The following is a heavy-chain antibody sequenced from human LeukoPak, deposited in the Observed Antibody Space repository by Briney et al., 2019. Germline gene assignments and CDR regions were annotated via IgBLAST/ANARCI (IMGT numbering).Heavy chain of an antibody. Sequence: ASVKVSCKAFGYTFTGYYMHWVRQAPGQGLEWMGWINPNSGGTNYAQKFQGRVTMTRDTSISTAYMELSRLRSDDTAVYYCARPHYDFWSGYQNWFDPWGQGTLVTVSS. V-gene: IGHV1-2*02. CDR1: GYTFTGYY. D-gene: IGHD3-3*01. CDR2: INPNSGGT. J-gene: IGHJ5*02. CDR3: ARPHYDFWSGYQNWFDP.